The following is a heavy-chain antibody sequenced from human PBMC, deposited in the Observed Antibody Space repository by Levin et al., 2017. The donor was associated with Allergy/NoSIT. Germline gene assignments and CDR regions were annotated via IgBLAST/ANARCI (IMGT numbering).Heavy chain of an antibody. CDR1: GVSITSGDHY. Sequence: RASETLSLTCSVSGVSITSGDHYWNWIRQSPGKGLEWLGYTYYSGGTYYNPSLKSRVTISVDTSKNHFSLRLNSVTAADTAVYYCAAALTGGAYYYGMDVWGPGTTVTVSS. J-gene: IGHJ6*02. CDR3: AAALTGGAYYYGMDV. V-gene: IGHV4-30-4*08. D-gene: IGHD6-6*01. CDR2: TYYSGGT.